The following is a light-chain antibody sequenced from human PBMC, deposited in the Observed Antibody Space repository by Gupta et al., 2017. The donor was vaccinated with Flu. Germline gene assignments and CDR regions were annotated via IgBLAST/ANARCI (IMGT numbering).Light chain of an antibody. V-gene: IGKV1-5*03. J-gene: IGKJ2*01. CDR1: QSVNSW. CDR3: QQYSSSPFT. CDR2: KAS. Sequence: PSTLSASVGDRVTITCRASQSVNSWLAWYQQKPGKAPKLLIYKASSLESGVPSRFSGSGSGTEFTLTINSLPPDDFATYYCQQYSSSPFTFGQGTKLEIK.